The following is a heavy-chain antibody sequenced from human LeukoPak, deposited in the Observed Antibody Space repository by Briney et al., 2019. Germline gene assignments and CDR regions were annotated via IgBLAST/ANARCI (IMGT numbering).Heavy chain of an antibody. J-gene: IGHJ4*02. Sequence: SETLSLTCTVSGYSISSGYYWGWIRQPPVKGLEWIGSIYHSGSTYYNPSLKSRVTISVDTSKNQFSLKLSSVTAADTAVYYCARVGYFGSGNYYNDRGAFDYWGQGTLVTVSS. CDR2: IYHSGST. V-gene: IGHV4-38-2*02. CDR3: ARVGYFGSGNYYNDRGAFDY. CDR1: GYSISSGYY. D-gene: IGHD3-10*01.